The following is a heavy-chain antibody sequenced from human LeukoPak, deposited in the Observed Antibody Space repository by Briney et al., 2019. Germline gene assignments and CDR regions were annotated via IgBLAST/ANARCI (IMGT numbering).Heavy chain of an antibody. CDR3: ARDDYYYDSSGYWGY. V-gene: IGHV4-39*07. J-gene: IGHJ4*02. CDR1: GGSISSSTYY. D-gene: IGHD3-22*01. Sequence: SETLSLTCSVSGGSISSSTYYWGWIRQPPGKGLEWIGSIYDSGSTYYNPSLKSRVTISVDTSKNQFSLKLSSVTAADTAVYYCARDDYYYDSSGYWGYWGQGTLVTVSS. CDR2: IYDSGST.